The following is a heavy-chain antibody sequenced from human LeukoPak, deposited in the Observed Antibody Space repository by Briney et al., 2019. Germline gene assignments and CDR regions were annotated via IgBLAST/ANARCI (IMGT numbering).Heavy chain of an antibody. D-gene: IGHD1-14*01. CDR2: IGPTGSDR. CDR1: GLTFSTSG. V-gene: IGHV3-21*06. Sequence: GGSLRLSCTASGLTFSTSGFNWVRQAPGKGLEWVASIGPTGSDRYHADSIKGRFTISRDNANNLLYLQMNSLRAEDTAVYYCATETNGRHYDYWGQGTLLTVSS. CDR3: ATETNGRHYDY. J-gene: IGHJ4*02.